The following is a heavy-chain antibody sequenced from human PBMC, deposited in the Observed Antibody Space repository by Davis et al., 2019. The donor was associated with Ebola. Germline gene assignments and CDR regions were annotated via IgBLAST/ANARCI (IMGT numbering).Heavy chain of an antibody. CDR2: ISYDGSYQ. D-gene: IGHD6-6*01. J-gene: IGHJ4*02. V-gene: IGHV3-30*03. CDR3: SSSSPDY. CDR1: GFTFSTYG. Sequence: GGSLRLSCAASGFTFSTYGMHWVRQAPGKGLEWVAVISYDGSYQNTGDSVRGRFTISRDNSKNTLYLQMNSLKTEDTAVYYCSSSSPDYWGQGTLVTVSS.